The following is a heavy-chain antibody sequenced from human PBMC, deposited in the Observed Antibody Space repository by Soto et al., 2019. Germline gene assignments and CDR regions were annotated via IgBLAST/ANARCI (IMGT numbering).Heavy chain of an antibody. D-gene: IGHD4-17*01. J-gene: IGHJ4*02. Sequence: QVQLVQSGAEVKKPGSSVKVSCKASGGTFSSYTISWVRQAPGQGLEWMGRIIPILGIANYAQKFQGRVTITADKSTSTAYMGLSSLRSEDTAVYYCARERFGITVTPFDYWGQGTLVTVSS. CDR3: ARERFGITVTPFDY. V-gene: IGHV1-69*08. CDR2: IIPILGIA. CDR1: GGTFSSYT.